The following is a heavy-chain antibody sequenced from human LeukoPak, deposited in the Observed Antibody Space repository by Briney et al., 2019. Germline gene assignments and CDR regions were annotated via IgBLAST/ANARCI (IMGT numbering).Heavy chain of an antibody. CDR1: GFTFSSYW. CDR3: ARRGDTFDI. V-gene: IGHV3-74*01. Sequence: TGGSLRLSCAASGFTFSSYWMNWVRKAPGKGLVWVSRISTDGSSTSYADSVKGRFTISRDNAKNTLYLQMNSLRAEDTAVYYCARRGDTFDIWGQGTMVTVFS. CDR2: ISTDGSST. J-gene: IGHJ3*02.